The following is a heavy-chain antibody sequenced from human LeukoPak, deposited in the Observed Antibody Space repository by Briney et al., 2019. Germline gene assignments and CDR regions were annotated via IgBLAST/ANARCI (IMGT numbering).Heavy chain of an antibody. CDR3: ARVLGVQLRRFDP. V-gene: IGHV1-8*01. Sequence: ASVKVSCKASRYTFTSYDINWVRQATGQGLEWMGWMNPNSGNTGYAQKFQGRVTMTRNTSISTAYVELSSLRSEDTAVYYCARVLGVQLRRFDPWGQGTLVTVSS. CDR1: RYTFTSYD. D-gene: IGHD4-23*01. J-gene: IGHJ5*02. CDR2: MNPNSGNT.